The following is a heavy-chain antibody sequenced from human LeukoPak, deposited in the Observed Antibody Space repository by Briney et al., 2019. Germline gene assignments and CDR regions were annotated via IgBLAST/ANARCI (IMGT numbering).Heavy chain of an antibody. J-gene: IGHJ4*02. CDR3: ARPGRVEWLVDY. V-gene: IGHV3-30*04. D-gene: IGHD5-12*01. CDR1: GFTFSSYA. CDR2: ISYDGSNK. Sequence: GGSLRLSCAASGFTFSSYAMHWVRQAPGKGLEWVAVISYDGSNKYYADSVKGRFTISRDNSKNTLYLQMNSLRAEDTAVYYCARPGRVEWLVDYWGQGTLVTVSS.